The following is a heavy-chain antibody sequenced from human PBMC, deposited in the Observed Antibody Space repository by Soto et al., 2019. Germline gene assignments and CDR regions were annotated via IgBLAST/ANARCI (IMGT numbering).Heavy chain of an antibody. CDR1: GFTFSSYS. D-gene: IGHD5-12*01. V-gene: IGHV3-21*01. Sequence: PGGSLRLSCAASGFTFSSYSMNWVRQAPGKGLEWVSSISSSSSYIYYADSVKGRFTISRDNAKNSLYLQMNSLRAEDTGVYYCARGRWLRSSFDYWGQGTLVTVSS. CDR3: ARGRWLRSSFDY. J-gene: IGHJ4*02. CDR2: ISSSSSYI.